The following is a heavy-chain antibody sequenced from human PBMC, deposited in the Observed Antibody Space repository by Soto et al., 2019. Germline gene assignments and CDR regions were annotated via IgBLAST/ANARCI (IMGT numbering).Heavy chain of an antibody. Sequence: SETLSLTCTVSGGSISSSSYYWNWIRQPPGKGLEWIGYIYYSGSTYYNPSLKSRVTISVDTAKNTFSLKLSSVTAGDTAGYYGARGSYTTMVYFFHYWGQGTLVTVSS. J-gene: IGHJ4*02. V-gene: IGHV4-30-4*01. CDR2: IYYSGST. D-gene: IGHD5-18*01. CDR3: ARGSYTTMVYFFHY. CDR1: GGSISSSSYY.